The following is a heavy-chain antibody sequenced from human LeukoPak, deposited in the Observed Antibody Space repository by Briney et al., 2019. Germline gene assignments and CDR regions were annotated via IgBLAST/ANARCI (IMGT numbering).Heavy chain of an antibody. D-gene: IGHD3-22*01. CDR3: ARGLYYYDSTGYIG. CDR2: ISYDGSNK. Sequence: GGSLRLSCAASGVTFSSYAMHWVRQAPGKGLEWVAVISYDGSNKYYADSVKGRFTIYRDNSKNTLHLQMNSLRAEDTAVYYCARGLYYYDSTGYIGWGQGTLVTVSS. CDR1: GVTFSSYA. V-gene: IGHV3-30-3*01. J-gene: IGHJ4*02.